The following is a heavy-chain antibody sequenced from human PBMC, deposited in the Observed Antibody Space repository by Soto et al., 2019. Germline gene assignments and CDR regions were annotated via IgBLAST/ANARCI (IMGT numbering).Heavy chain of an antibody. V-gene: IGHV4-39*01. CDR1: CGSISSSSYY. J-gene: IGHJ5*02. CDR3: ARYEGDYYDSSGYLFDP. Sequence: SETLSLTCTVSCGSISSSSYYWGWIRQPPGKGLEWIGSIYYSGSTYYNPSLKSRVTISVDTSKNQFSLKLSSVTAADTAVYYCARYEGDYYDSSGYLFDPWGQGTLVTVSS. D-gene: IGHD3-22*01. CDR2: IYYSGST.